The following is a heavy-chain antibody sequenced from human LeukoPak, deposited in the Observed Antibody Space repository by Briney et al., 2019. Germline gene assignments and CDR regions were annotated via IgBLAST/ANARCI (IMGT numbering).Heavy chain of an antibody. D-gene: IGHD2-15*01. CDR1: GYTFTSYD. V-gene: IGHV1-8*01. J-gene: IGHJ6*03. CDR3: ARGTGRCSGGSCYPYYYYYYMDV. CDR2: MNPNSGNT. Sequence: ASVKVSCKASGYTFTSYDINWVRQATGQGLEWMGWMNPNSGNTGYAQKFQGRVTVTRNTSISTAYMELSSLRSEDTAVYYCARGTGRCSGGSCYPYYYYYYMDVWGKGTTVTVSS.